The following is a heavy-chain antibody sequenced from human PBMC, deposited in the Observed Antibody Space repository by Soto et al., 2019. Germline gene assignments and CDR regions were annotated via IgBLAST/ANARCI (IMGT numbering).Heavy chain of an antibody. D-gene: IGHD2-2*01. J-gene: IGHJ4*02. CDR1: GGAFNNYL. Sequence: QVQLVQSGAEVKKPGSSVKVSCKASGGAFNNYLFNWVRQAPGQGLEWMGGIIPMFGTPKYAQTFQDRTTISADVSNGTAYMELTSLRFDDTAIYYCARVRYQPPVGLYCDSWGEGTRVTVSS. CDR3: ARVRYQPPVGLYCDS. V-gene: IGHV1-69*01. CDR2: IIPMFGTP.